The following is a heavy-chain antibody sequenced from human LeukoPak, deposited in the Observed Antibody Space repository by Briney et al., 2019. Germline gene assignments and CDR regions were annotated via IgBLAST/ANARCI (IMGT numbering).Heavy chain of an antibody. CDR2: IDWDDDK. D-gene: IGHD1/OR15-1a*01. CDR3: AHLRRVAGTTFDY. V-gene: IGHV2-70*11. CDR1: GFSLSTRGMC. J-gene: IGHJ4*02. Sequence: RGSGPALVKPTQTVTLTCSFSGFSLSTRGMCVSWIRQPPGKALEWLARIDWDDDKYYSASVKTRLTISKDTSKNQVVVTMTNMDPVDTATYYCAHLRRVAGTTFDYWGQGTLVTVSS.